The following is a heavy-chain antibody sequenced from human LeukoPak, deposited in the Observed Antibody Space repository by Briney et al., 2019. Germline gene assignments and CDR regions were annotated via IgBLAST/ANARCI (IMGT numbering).Heavy chain of an antibody. D-gene: IGHD1-1*01. Sequence: KPGGSLRLSCAASGFTFSDYYMSWIRQAPGKGLEWVSYISSSGGTIYYADSVKGRFTISRDKAKNSLYLQMNSLRAEDTAVYYRARQGTETTRDRPFYYYYGMDVWGQGTTVTVSS. CDR3: ARQGTETTRDRPFYYYYGMDV. V-gene: IGHV3-11*01. J-gene: IGHJ6*02. CDR2: ISSSGGTI. CDR1: GFTFSDYY.